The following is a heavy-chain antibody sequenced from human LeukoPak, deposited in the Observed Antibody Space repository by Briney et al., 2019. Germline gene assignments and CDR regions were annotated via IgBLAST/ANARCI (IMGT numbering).Heavy chain of an antibody. CDR1: GYTFTGDY. V-gene: IGHV1-2*06. CDR3: ARGDGEAAPPGGY. Sequence: GASVKVSCKASGYTFTGDYMHWVRQAPGQGLEWMGRINPNSGGTNYAQKFQGRVTMTRDTSISTAYMELSRLISDDTAVYYCARGDGEAAPPGGYWGQGTLVTVSS. D-gene: IGHD2-15*01. CDR2: INPNSGGT. J-gene: IGHJ4*02.